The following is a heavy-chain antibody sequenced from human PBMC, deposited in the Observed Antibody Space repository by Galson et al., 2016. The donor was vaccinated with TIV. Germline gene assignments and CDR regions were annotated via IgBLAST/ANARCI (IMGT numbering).Heavy chain of an antibody. CDR1: GFTFNNYT. V-gene: IGHV3-23*01. CDR2: ISGSGGVT. J-gene: IGHJ4*02. CDR3: ATDLLDY. Sequence: SLRLSCAASGFTFNNYTMSWVRQAPGKGLEWVSGISGSGGVTYFADSVKGRFTISRDNGRNSLYLEVASLRAEDTAVYYCATDLLDYWGQGSLVSVSS.